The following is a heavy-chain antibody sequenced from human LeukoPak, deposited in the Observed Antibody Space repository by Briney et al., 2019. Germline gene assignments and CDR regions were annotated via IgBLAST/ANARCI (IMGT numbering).Heavy chain of an antibody. Sequence: SETLSLTCTVSGGSIGSSSYYWGWIRQPPGKGLEWIGSIYYSGSPYYNPSLKSRVTISVDTSKNQFSLKLSSVTAADTAVYYCARVTPNPSYAFDIWGQGTMVTVSS. CDR3: ARVTPNPSYAFDI. V-gene: IGHV4-39*07. J-gene: IGHJ3*02. D-gene: IGHD2-21*02. CDR2: IYYSGSP. CDR1: GGSIGSSSYY.